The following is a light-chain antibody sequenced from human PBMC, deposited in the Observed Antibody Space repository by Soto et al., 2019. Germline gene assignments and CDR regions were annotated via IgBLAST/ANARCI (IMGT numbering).Light chain of an antibody. Sequence: SYELTQPPSVSVSPGQTARITCSGDALPKQYAYWYQQKPGQAPVLVIYKDSERPSGIPERFSGSSSGTTVTLTISGVQAEDEADYYCQSADSCGTSPVVFGGGTKLTVL. CDR2: KDS. CDR1: ALPKQY. V-gene: IGLV3-25*02. J-gene: IGLJ2*01. CDR3: QSADSCGTSPVV.